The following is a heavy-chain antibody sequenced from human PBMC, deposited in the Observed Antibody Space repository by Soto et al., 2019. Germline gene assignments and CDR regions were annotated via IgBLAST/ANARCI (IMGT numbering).Heavy chain of an antibody. CDR3: AGGGGDCSGGSCYLPTFFPSDY. CDR2: ISYDGSTT. Sequence: PGGSLRLSCAASGFTFSSYGMHWVRQAPGKGLEWVALISYDGSTTYYADSVKGRFTISRDNSKNTLYLQMNSLRAEDTAVYYCAGGGGDCSGGSCYLPTFFPSDYWGQGTLVTVS. J-gene: IGHJ4*02. V-gene: IGHV3-30*03. CDR1: GFTFSSYG. D-gene: IGHD2-15*01.